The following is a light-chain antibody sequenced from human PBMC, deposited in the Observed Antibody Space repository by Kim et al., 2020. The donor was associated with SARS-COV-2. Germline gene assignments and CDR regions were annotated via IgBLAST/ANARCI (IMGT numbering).Light chain of an antibody. V-gene: IGKV3-20*01. Sequence: EIVLTQSPGTLSLSPGERATLSCRASQSVSSSYLAWYQQKPGQAPRLLIYGASSRATGIPDRFSGSGSGTDFTLTISRLEPEVFAVYYCQQYGSSPPRLTFGGGTKVDIK. CDR3: QQYGSSPPRLT. J-gene: IGKJ4*01. CDR2: GAS. CDR1: QSVSSSY.